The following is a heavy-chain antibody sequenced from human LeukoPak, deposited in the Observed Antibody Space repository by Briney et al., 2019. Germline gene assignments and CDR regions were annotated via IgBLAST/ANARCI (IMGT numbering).Heavy chain of an antibody. V-gene: IGHV3-21*01. Sequence: PGGSLRLSCAASGFTLSSYSMTWVRQAPGKGLEWVSSIRSRSSYIYYADSVKGRFTISRDNARNSLYLQMNSLRAEDTAVYYCAKGPKRGYSGYDSGSSWFNPWGQGTLVTVSS. CDR3: AKGPKRGYSGYDSGSSWFNP. J-gene: IGHJ5*02. CDR1: GFTLSSYS. CDR2: IRSRSSYI. D-gene: IGHD5-12*01.